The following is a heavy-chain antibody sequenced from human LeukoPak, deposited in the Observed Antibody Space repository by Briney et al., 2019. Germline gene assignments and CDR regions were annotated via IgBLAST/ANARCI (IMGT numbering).Heavy chain of an antibody. CDR1: GYTFTSYG. CDR2: ISAYNGNT. CDR3: ARTRYFDVAYYFDY. Sequence: ASVKVSCKASGYTFTSYGISWVRQAPGQELEWMGWISAYNGNTNYAQKLQGRVTMTTDTSTSTAYMELRSLRSDDTAVYYCARTRYFDVAYYFDYWGQGTLVTVSS. V-gene: IGHV1-18*01. J-gene: IGHJ4*02. D-gene: IGHD3-9*01.